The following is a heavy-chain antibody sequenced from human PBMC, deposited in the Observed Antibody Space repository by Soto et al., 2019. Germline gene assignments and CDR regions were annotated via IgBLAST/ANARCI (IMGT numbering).Heavy chain of an antibody. CDR3: ARGRDPHAYYYDSSGYYAWFDP. D-gene: IGHD3-22*01. V-gene: IGHV4-59*01. Sequence: SETLSLTCTVSGGSISSYYWSWIRQPPGKGLEWIGYIYYSGSTNYNPSLKSRVTISVDTSRNQFSLKLSSVTAADTAVYYCARGRDPHAYYYDSSGYYAWFDPWGQGTLVTVSS. CDR1: GGSISSYY. J-gene: IGHJ5*02. CDR2: IYYSGST.